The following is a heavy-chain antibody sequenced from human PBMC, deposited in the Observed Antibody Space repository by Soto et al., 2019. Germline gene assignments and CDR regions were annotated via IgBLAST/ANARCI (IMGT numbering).Heavy chain of an antibody. Sequence: QVQLVESGGGVVQPGRSLRLSCAASGFTFSSYAMHWVRQAPGKGLEWVAVISYDGSNKYYADSVKGRFTISRDNSKNTLNLRMNGLRAEDTAVYYCARDWWNDALYYCHGIDVWGQGTTVTVSS. V-gene: IGHV3-30-3*01. CDR3: ARDWWNDALYYCHGIDV. J-gene: IGHJ6*02. CDR2: ISYDGSNK. CDR1: GFTFSSYA. D-gene: IGHD1-1*01.